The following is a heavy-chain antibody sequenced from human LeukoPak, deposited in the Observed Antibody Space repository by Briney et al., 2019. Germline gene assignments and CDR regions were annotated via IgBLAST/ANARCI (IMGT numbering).Heavy chain of an antibody. J-gene: IGHJ4*02. CDR1: GYTFSAYY. V-gene: IGHV1-2*02. CDR2: INPNSGGT. Sequence: ASVKVSCKASGYTFSAYYMHWVRQAPGQGLEWMGWINPNSGGTKYAQKFQGRVTMTRDTSINTAYMELSRLTYDDTAVYYCAGLPRYNWNEPLDYWGQGTLVTVSS. D-gene: IGHD1-20*01. CDR3: AGLPRYNWNEPLDY.